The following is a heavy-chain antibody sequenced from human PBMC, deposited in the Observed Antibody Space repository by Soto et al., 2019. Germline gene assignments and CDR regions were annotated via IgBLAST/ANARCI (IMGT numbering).Heavy chain of an antibody. J-gene: IGHJ4*02. CDR2: SRDKGNSYST. CDR3: ARSITGTTSFDY. CDR1: GFTFSDHY. D-gene: IGHD1-7*01. Sequence: PGGSLRLSCAASGFTFSDHYIDWVRQAPGKGLEWVGRSRDKGNSYSTDYAASVKGRFTISRDASKNSLYLQMNSLKTEDTALYYCARSITGTTSFDYWGQGTLVTVS. V-gene: IGHV3-72*01.